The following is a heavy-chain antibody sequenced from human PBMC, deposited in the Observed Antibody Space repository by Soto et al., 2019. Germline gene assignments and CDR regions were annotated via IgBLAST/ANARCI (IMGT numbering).Heavy chain of an antibody. D-gene: IGHD4-17*01. Sequence: EVQLVESGGGLVQPGGSLRLSCAVSGFTFDEYAMNWVRQAPGKGLEWVSGISWNSGSVGYANSVKGRFTISRDNAKNSLYLQMNSLRAEDTALYYCAKDTLYGGNYYYYYMDVWGKGTAVTVSS. CDR2: ISWNSGSV. CDR1: GFTFDEYA. J-gene: IGHJ6*03. CDR3: AKDTLYGGNYYYYYMDV. V-gene: IGHV3-9*01.